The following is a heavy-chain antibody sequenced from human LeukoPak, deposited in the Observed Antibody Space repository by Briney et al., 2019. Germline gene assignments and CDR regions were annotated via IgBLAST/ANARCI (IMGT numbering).Heavy chain of an antibody. D-gene: IGHD3-22*01. J-gene: IGHJ6*02. CDR3: ARDRGYDSSFFLYYYYYGMDV. V-gene: IGHV3-30*04. Sequence: GGSLRLSCAACGFTFSSYAMHWVRQAPGKGLEWVAVISYDGSNKYYADSVKGRFTISRDNSKNTLYLQMNSLRAEDTAVYYCARDRGYDSSFFLYYYYYGMDVWGQGTTVTVSS. CDR2: ISYDGSNK. CDR1: GFTFSSYA.